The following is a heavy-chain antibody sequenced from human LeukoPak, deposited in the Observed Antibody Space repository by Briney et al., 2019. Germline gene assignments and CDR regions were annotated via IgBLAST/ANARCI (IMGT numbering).Heavy chain of an antibody. CDR3: AKGTLVYYYDSSGYYGVY. V-gene: IGHV3-23*01. J-gene: IGHJ4*02. D-gene: IGHD3-22*01. CDR1: GFTFSSYA. CDR2: TSGGGGST. Sequence: GGSLRLSCAASGFTFSSYAMSWVRQAPGKGLEWVSATSGGGGSTYYADSVKGRFTISRDNSKNTLYLQMNSLRAEDTAVYYCAKGTLVYYYDSSGYYGVYWGQGTLVTVSS.